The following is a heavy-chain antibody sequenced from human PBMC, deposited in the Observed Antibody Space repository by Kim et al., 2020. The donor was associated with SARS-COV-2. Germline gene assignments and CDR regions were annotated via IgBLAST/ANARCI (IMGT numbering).Heavy chain of an antibody. J-gene: IGHJ5*02. V-gene: IGHV1-18*04. CDR1: GYTFTSYG. D-gene: IGHD2-15*01. CDR3: ARVGYCSGGSCVRPRFDP. Sequence: ASVKVSCKASGYTFTSYGISWVRQAPGQGLEWMGWISAYNGNTNYAQKLQGRVTMTTDTSTSTAYMELRSLRSDDTAVYYCARVGYCSGGSCVRPRFDPWGQGTLVTVSS. CDR2: ISAYNGNT.